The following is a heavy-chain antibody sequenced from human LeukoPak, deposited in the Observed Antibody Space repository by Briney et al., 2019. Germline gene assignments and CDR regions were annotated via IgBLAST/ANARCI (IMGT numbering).Heavy chain of an antibody. CDR3: ARHRYSSGWNNFDY. CDR1: GGSISSYY. Sequence: SETLSLSCTVSGGSISSYYCSWIRQPLGKGLEWIGYTYYSGSTDYNPSLTSRVTISVDTSKNQFSLKLSSVTAADTAVYYCARHRYSSGWNNFDYWGQGTLVTVSS. J-gene: IGHJ4*02. D-gene: IGHD6-19*01. CDR2: TYYSGST. V-gene: IGHV4-59*08.